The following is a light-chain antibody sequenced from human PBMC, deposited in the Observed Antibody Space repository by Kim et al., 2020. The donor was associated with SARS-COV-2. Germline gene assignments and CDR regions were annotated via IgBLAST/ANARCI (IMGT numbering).Light chain of an antibody. J-gene: IGLJ3*02. Sequence: QRVTISCTGSSSNIGTGYDVHWYQQLPGTAPKLRIYVDSNRPSGVPERFSGSKSGTSASLAITGLQAEDEADYYCQSYDSSLSGWVFGGGTQLTVL. CDR1: SSNIGTGYD. CDR2: VDS. CDR3: QSYDSSLSGWV. V-gene: IGLV1-40*01.